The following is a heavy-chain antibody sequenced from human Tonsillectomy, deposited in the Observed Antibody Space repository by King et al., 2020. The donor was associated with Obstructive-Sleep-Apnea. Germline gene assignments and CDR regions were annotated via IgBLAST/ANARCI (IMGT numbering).Heavy chain of an antibody. CDR2: IGCMGADT. CDR3: AKRGTHCSDGVCYRYYFDY. Sequence: VQLVESGGGLVQPGGSLRLSCAVSGFTFRSYAMSWVRQAPGKGLEWVSTIGCMGADTYWGDSVQGRFTISRDNSKNTLFLQMNSLRAAETAVDCCAKRGTHCSDGVCYRYYFDYWGQGTLVIVSS. D-gene: IGHD2-8*01. CDR1: GFTFRSYA. J-gene: IGHJ4*02. V-gene: IGHV3-23*04.